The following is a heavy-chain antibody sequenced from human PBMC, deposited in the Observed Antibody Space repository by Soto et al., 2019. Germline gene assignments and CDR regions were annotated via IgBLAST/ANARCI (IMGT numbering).Heavy chain of an antibody. Sequence: SETLSLTCAVSGDSISSGGYSWSWIRQPPGKGLEWIGYIYYDESTNYNPSLKSRVTISGDRSKNQFSLKLSSVTAADTAIYYCARGAGSGAPERSYYGMDVWGQGTTVTVSS. CDR1: GDSISSGGYS. D-gene: IGHD3-10*01. CDR2: IYYDEST. CDR3: ARGAGSGAPERSYYGMDV. V-gene: IGHV4-30-2*01. J-gene: IGHJ6*02.